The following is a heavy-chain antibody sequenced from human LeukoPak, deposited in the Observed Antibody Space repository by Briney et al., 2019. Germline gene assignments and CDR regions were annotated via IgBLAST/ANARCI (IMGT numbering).Heavy chain of an antibody. CDR3: AGYGGSYPYYMDV. CDR2: ISGSGGST. V-gene: IGHV3-23*01. J-gene: IGHJ6*03. CDR1: GFTFSSYG. D-gene: IGHD1-26*01. Sequence: GGTLRLSCAASGFTFSSYGMSWVRQAPGKGLEWVSAISGSGGSTYYADSVKGRFTISRDNSKNTLYLQMNSLRAEDTAVYYCAGYGGSYPYYMDVWGKGTTVTISS.